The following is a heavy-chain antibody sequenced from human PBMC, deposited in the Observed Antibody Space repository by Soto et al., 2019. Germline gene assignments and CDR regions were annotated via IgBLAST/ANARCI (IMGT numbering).Heavy chain of an antibody. D-gene: IGHD2-15*01. J-gene: IGHJ2*01. CDR1: GYTFSDYA. CDR3: VRCYCSVGSCYACWHFDL. Sequence: QVPLVQSGGEVKKPGASVKVSCQASGYTFSDYAISWVRQAPGQGLEWMGWISASTRNTDQAQNFQGRVIMTLDTSTNTAYIELRSRICDDTAVYYCVRCYCSVGSCYACWHFDLWGRGTLVTVSS. V-gene: IGHV1-18*01. CDR2: ISASTRNT.